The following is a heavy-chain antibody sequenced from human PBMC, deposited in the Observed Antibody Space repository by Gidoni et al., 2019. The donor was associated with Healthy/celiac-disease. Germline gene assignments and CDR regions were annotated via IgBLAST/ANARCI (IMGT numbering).Heavy chain of an antibody. CDR1: GFTFRSYS. V-gene: IGHV3-21*01. CDR2: ISSSSSYI. Sequence: EVQLVESGGGLVKPGGSLRLSCAASGFTFRSYSMNWVRQAPGKGLEWVSSISSSSSYIYYADSVKGRFTISRDNAKNSLYLQMNSLRAEDTAVYYCARVKAARHYYYYMDVWGKGTTVTVSS. D-gene: IGHD6-6*01. CDR3: ARVKAARHYYYYMDV. J-gene: IGHJ6*03.